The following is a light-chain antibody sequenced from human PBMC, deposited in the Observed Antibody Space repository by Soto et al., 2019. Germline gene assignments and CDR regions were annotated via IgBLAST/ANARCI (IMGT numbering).Light chain of an antibody. V-gene: IGLV2-14*01. CDR1: SSDVGGYNY. Sequence: QSALTQPASVSGSPGQSITISCTGTSSDVGGYNYVSWYQQHPGKAPKLVIYEVTKRPSGVSNRFSGSKSGNTASLTISGLQAEDETDYYCSSYTSTNHVVSGGGTQLTVL. CDR2: EVT. J-gene: IGLJ2*01. CDR3: SSYTSTNHVV.